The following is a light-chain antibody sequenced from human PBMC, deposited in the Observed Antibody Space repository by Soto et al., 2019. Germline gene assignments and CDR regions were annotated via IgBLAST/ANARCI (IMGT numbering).Light chain of an antibody. J-gene: IGLJ1*01. CDR1: SSDVGSYNL. CDR2: EGS. CDR3: CSYAGSSTFFYV. V-gene: IGLV2-23*03. Sequence: QSVLTHPAPVSGSPGQSITISCTGTSSDVGSYNLVSWYQQHPGKAPKLMIYEGSKRPSGVSNRSSGSKSGNTASLTISGLQAEDEADYYCCSYAGSSTFFYVLGTGTKVTVL.